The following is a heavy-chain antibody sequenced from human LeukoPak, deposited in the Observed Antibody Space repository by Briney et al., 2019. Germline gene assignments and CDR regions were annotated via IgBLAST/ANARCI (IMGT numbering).Heavy chain of an antibody. V-gene: IGHV3-21*01. CDR1: GFTFSSYS. J-gene: IGHJ4*02. CDR2: ISSSSSYI. CDR3: ARYYDSSGYYYEDY. Sequence: GGSLRLSCAASGFTFSSYSMNWVRQAPGKGLEWVSSISSSSSYIYYADSVKGRFTISRDNAKNSLYLQMNSLRAEDTAVYYCARYYDSSGYYYEDYWGQGTLVTVSS. D-gene: IGHD3-22*01.